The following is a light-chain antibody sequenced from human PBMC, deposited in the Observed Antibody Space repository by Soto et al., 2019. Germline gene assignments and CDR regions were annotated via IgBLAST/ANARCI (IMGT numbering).Light chain of an antibody. CDR3: GAWDDSLSVVM. J-gene: IGLJ3*02. CDR1: RSNIGKNF. V-gene: IGLV1-51*01. Sequence: QSVLTQAPSVSAAPGQKVTISCSGNRSNIGKNFVSWYQQVPGTAPKLLIYDNNQRPSEIPDRFSGSKSGTSATLAITGLQTGDEADYYCGAWDDSLSVVMFGGGTQLTVL. CDR2: DNN.